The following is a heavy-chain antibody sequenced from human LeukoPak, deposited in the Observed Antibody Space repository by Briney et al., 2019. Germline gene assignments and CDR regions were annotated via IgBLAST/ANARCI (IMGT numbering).Heavy chain of an antibody. CDR2: IYYSGST. D-gene: IGHD1-26*01. V-gene: IGHV4-39*07. CDR1: GGSITSSSYY. CDR3: ARGMGATEAEVGHWFDP. Sequence: KTTETLSLTCTVSGGSITSSSYYWGWIRQPPGKGLEWIGTIYYSGSTYYNPSLKSRVTISVDTSKNQFSLKLSSVTAADTAVYYCARGMGATEAEVGHWFDPWGQGTLVTVSS. J-gene: IGHJ5*02.